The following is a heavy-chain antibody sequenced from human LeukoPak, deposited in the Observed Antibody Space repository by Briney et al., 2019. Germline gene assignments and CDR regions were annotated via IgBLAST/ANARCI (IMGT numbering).Heavy chain of an antibody. D-gene: IGHD3-22*01. Sequence: GGSLRLSCAASGFTFSSYGMHWVRQAPGKGLEWVAFIRYDGSNKYYADSVKGRFTISRDNSKNTLYLQMNSLRAEDTAVYYCAKDHFLYYDSSGYYYLNYFDYWGQGTLVTVSS. CDR2: IRYDGSNK. CDR3: AKDHFLYYDSSGYYYLNYFDY. CDR1: GFTFSSYG. V-gene: IGHV3-30*02. J-gene: IGHJ4*02.